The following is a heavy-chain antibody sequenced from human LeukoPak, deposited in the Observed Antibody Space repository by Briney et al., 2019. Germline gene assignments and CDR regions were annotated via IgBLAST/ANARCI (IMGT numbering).Heavy chain of an antibody. CDR1: GYTFTSYD. CDR3: ARTYSSSYYYYYMDV. V-gene: IGHV1-8*01. CDR2: MNPNSGNT. D-gene: IGHD6-13*01. Sequence: ASVKVSCKASGYTFTSYDINWVRQATGQGLEWMGWMNPNSGNTGYAQKFQGRVTMTRNTSISTAYMELSSLRSEDTAVYYCARTYSSSYYYYYMDVWGKGTTVTISS. J-gene: IGHJ6*03.